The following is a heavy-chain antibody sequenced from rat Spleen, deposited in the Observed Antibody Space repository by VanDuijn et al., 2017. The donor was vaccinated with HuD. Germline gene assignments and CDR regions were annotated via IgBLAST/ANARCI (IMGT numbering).Heavy chain of an antibody. CDR3: ARGWERFAY. CDR2: ISSGGTS. J-gene: IGHJ3*01. D-gene: IGHD5-1*01. CDR1: GFSLTSYT. Sequence: QVQLKESGPGLVQPSQTLSLTCTVSGFSLTSYTISWVRQSPGKGLEWIGAISSGGTSYYNSVLNPRVSISRDISKSQVFLKMNSLQTEDTAMYFCARGWERFAYWGQGTLVTVSS. V-gene: IGHV2-6*01.